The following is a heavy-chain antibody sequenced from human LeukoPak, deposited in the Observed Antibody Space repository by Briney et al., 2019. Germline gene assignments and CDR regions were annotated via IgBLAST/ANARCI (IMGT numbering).Heavy chain of an antibody. V-gene: IGHV1-69*13. D-gene: IGHD3/OR15-3a*01. CDR1: GGTFSSYA. CDR2: IIPIFGTA. J-gene: IGHJ4*02. CDR3: ARFESGWTGATYYFDY. Sequence: SVTVSCKASGGTFSSYAISWVRQAPGQGLEWMGGIIPIFGTANYGQKIQGRVTMTADESTSTAYMELSSLRSEDTAVYYCARFESGWTGATYYFDYWGQGTLVTVSS.